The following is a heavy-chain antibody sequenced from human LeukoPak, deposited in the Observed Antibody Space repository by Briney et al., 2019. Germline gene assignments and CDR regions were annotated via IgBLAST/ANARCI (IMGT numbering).Heavy chain of an antibody. CDR2: IYYSGTT. D-gene: IGHD2-15*01. CDR3: ARVDDGMCSGGSCYFDY. Sequence: SQTLSLTCTVSGGSISSGGYYWSWIRQHPGKGLEWIGYIYYSGTTYYNPSLKSRVTISVDTSKNQFSLKLSSVTAADTAVYYCARVDDGMCSGGSCYFDYCGQGTLVTVSS. CDR1: GGSISSGGYY. V-gene: IGHV4-31*03. J-gene: IGHJ4*02.